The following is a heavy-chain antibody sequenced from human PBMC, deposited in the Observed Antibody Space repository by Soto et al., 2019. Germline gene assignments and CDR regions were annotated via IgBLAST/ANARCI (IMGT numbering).Heavy chain of an antibody. D-gene: IGHD6-13*01. J-gene: IGHJ4*02. CDR2: INPSGGST. CDR3: ARNLAAGDY. Sequence: QVQLVQSGAEVKKPGASVKVSCKASGYTFTSFYIHWVRQAPGQGLEWMGIINPSGGSTNYAQKFQGRVIVTRDTSTSTVYMELSSLKSEDTALYYCARNLAAGDYWGQGTLVTVSS. V-gene: IGHV1-46*01. CDR1: GYTFTSFY.